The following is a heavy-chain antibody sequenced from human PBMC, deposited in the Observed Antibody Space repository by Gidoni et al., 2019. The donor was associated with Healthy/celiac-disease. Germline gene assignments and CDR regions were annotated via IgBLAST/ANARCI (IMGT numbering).Heavy chain of an antibody. CDR1: GFTFSSYA. Sequence: EVQLLESGGGLVQPGGSLRLSCAASGFTFSSYAMSWVRQAPGKGLEWVSAISGSGGSTYYADSVKGRFTISRDNSKNTLYLQMNSLRAEDTAVYYCAKGPHYYGSGSYYNEDYWGQGTLVTVSS. J-gene: IGHJ4*02. CDR2: ISGSGGST. V-gene: IGHV3-23*01. D-gene: IGHD3-10*01. CDR3: AKGPHYYGSGSYYNEDY.